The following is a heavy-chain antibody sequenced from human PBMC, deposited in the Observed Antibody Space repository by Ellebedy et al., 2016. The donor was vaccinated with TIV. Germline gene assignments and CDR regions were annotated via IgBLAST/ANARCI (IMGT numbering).Heavy chain of an antibody. D-gene: IGHD6-6*01. CDR1: GFTFSSYW. V-gene: IGHV3-7*01. Sequence: GESLKISCVASGFTFSSYWMSWVRQAPGRGLEWVANLKQDGREEYYVDSVKGRFPISRDKAKNSLYLQMNSLRVEDTALYHCARSRYPGARSSFDSWGQGTLVTVSS. CDR2: LKQDGREE. J-gene: IGHJ4*02. CDR3: ARSRYPGARSSFDS.